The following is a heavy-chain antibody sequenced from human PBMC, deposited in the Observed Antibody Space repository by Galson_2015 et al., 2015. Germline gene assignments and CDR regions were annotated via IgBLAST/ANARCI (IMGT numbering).Heavy chain of an antibody. V-gene: IGHV1-18*01. CDR1: GYTFTSHD. CDR2: ISAYNGNT. D-gene: IGHD3-3*01. J-gene: IGHJ6*03. Sequence: SVKVSCKASGYTFTSHDISWVRQAPGQGLEWMGWISAYNGNTNHAQKLQGRVTMTTDTSKSTAYMVLRSLRSDDTAVYYCARSRFGVVSANYYMDVWGKATTVTVSS. CDR3: ARSRFGVVSANYYMDV.